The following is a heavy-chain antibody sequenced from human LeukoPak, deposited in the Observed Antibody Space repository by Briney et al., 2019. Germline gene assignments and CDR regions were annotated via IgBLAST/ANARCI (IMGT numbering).Heavy chain of an antibody. V-gene: IGHV4-4*02. D-gene: IGHD3-10*01. CDR3: ARHHYFALAS. CDR2: THNSGSS. J-gene: IGHJ4*02. CDR1: GDSVSYDNW. Sequence: PSETLSLTCAVSGDSVSYDNWWSWVRQPPGKGLEWIGKTHNSGSSNYNPSLKSRFTVSVDKSKNQVSLSLKSVAAADTAVYYCARHHYFALASWGQGTLGTVSS.